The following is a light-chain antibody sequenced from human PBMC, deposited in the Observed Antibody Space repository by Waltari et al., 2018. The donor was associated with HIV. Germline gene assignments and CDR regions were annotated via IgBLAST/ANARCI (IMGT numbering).Light chain of an antibody. V-gene: IGKV3-15*01. CDR1: QSVNSQ. Sequence: EVVMTQSPPPLPVSSGERVTLSCRASQSVNSQLAWYQQKAGQAPRLLIHGASSRASGIPARFSGSGSGTDFSLTISSLKSEDFAIYYCQQYDNWPYTFGQGTKLDI. CDR3: QQYDNWPYT. J-gene: IGKJ2*01. CDR2: GAS.